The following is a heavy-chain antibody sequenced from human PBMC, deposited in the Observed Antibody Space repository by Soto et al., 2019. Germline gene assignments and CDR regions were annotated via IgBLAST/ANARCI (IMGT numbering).Heavy chain of an antibody. J-gene: IGHJ6*02. D-gene: IGHD6-13*01. CDR1: GFTFSSYG. Sequence: QVQLVESGGGVVQPGRSLRLSCAASGFTFSSYGMHWVRQAPGKGLEWVAVISYDGSNKYYADSVKGRFTISRDNSKNXLXXQMNSLRAEDTAVYYCAKDLAYSSSWDYYYYGMDVWGQGTTVTVSS. CDR3: AKDLAYSSSWDYYYYGMDV. V-gene: IGHV3-30*18. CDR2: ISYDGSNK.